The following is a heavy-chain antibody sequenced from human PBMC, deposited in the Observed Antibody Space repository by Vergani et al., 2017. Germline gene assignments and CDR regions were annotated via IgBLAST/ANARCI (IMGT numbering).Heavy chain of an antibody. J-gene: IGHJ4*02. CDR1: GFTFSSYG. D-gene: IGHD5-18*01. CDR2: ISYDGSNK. Sequence: QVQLVESGGGVVQPGRSLRLSCAASGFTFSSYGMHWVRQAPGKGLEWVAVISYDGSNKYYADSVKGRFTISRDNSKNTLYLQMNSLRAEDTAVYYCATGYSYHADYWGQGTLVTVSS. V-gene: IGHV3-30*03. CDR3: ATGYSYHADY.